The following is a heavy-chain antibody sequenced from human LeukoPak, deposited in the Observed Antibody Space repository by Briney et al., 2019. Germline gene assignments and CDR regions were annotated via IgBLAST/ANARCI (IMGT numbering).Heavy chain of an antibody. CDR1: GFTRSGYW. J-gene: IGHJ4*02. CDR3: ARDRGFGADDS. CDR2: IHKDGSAK. V-gene: IGHV3-7*01. Sequence: QPGGSLRLXCGASGFTRSGYWMSWVRQAPGKGLEWVANIHKDGSAKRYVDSVKSRFTISRDNAKSSLYLQMNSLRVEDTAVYYCARDRGFGADDSWGQGSLVTVSS. D-gene: IGHD3-10*01.